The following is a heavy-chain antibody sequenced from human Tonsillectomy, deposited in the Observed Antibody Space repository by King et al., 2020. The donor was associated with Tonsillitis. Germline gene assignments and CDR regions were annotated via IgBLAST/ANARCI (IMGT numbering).Heavy chain of an antibody. J-gene: IGHJ4*02. CDR3: ARRGDCGGDCYEGPSYDY. V-gene: IGHV4-34*01. Sequence: VQLQQWGAGLLKPSETLSLTCAVYGGSFSGYYWTWIRQPPGKGLEWIGEINHGGSTNYNPSLKSRVTISVDTSKNQFSLNLSPVTAADMAVYYCARRGDCGGDCYEGPSYDYWGQGTLVTVSS. CDR1: GGSFSGYY. CDR2: INHGGST. D-gene: IGHD2-21*02.